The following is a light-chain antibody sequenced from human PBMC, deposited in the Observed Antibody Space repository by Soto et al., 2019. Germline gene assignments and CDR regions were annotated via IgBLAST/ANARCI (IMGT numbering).Light chain of an antibody. V-gene: IGKV1-5*03. CDR1: QSIISW. J-gene: IGKJ4*01. CDR3: QQYDSYPLT. CDR2: KTS. Sequence: DIQMTQSPSTLSASVGDRVPITCRASQSIISWLAWYHQKPGKAPNLLIYKTSSLESGVPSRFSGSGSGTEFTLTVNSLQPDDFATYYCQQYDSYPLTFGGGTKVEIK.